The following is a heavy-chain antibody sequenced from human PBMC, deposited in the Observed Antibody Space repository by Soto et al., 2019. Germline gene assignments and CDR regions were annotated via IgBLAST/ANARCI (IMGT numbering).Heavy chain of an antibody. CDR3: ARQKGY. J-gene: IGHJ4*02. Sequence: LKISCKASGYSFTNSWIGWVRQMPGKGLEWVGIIYPGDSQTRYSPSFQGQVTISADKSISSAYLQWSSLKASDTAMYYCARQKGYWGPGTLVTVSS. CDR2: IYPGDSQT. V-gene: IGHV5-51*01. CDR1: GYSFTNSW.